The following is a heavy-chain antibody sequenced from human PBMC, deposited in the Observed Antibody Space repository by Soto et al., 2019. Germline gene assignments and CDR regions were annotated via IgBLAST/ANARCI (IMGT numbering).Heavy chain of an antibody. V-gene: IGHV3-30-3*02. CDR3: AKPPFYSSSWYLPYYFDY. D-gene: IGHD6-13*01. CDR1: GFTFSSYA. Sequence: GGSLRLSCAASGFTFSSYAMHWVRQAPGKGLEWVAVISYDGSNKYYADSVKGRFTISRDNSKNTLYLQMNSLRAEDTAVYYCAKPPFYSSSWYLPYYFDYWGQGTLVTVSS. CDR2: ISYDGSNK. J-gene: IGHJ4*02.